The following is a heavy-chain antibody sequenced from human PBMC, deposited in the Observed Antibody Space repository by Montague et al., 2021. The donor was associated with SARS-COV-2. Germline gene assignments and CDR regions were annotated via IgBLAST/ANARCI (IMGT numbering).Heavy chain of an antibody. D-gene: IGHD3-3*01. CDR2: ISGSGGST. CDR3: AKDQFVYDFWSGYGTIDY. CDR1: GFTFSSYA. J-gene: IGHJ4*02. Sequence: SLRLSCAASGFTFSSYAMSWVRQAPGKGLEWVSAISGSGGSTYYADSVKGRFTISRDNSKNTLYLQMNSLRAEDTAAYYCAKDQFVYDFWSGYGTIDYWGQGTLVTVSS. V-gene: IGHV3-23*01.